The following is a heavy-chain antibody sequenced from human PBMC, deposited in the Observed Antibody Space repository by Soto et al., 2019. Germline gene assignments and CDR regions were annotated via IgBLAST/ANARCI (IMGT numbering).Heavy chain of an antibody. CDR1: GFTFDDYG. D-gene: IGHD2-2*01. Sequence: GGSLRLSCAASGFTFDDYGMSWVRQAPGKGLEWVSGINWNGGSTGYADSVKGRFTITRDNAKNSLYLQMNSLRAEDTALYYCARTIVPAAMDYYYYYMDVWGKGPRSPSP. CDR3: ARTIVPAAMDYYYYYMDV. CDR2: INWNGGST. V-gene: IGHV3-20*04. J-gene: IGHJ6*03.